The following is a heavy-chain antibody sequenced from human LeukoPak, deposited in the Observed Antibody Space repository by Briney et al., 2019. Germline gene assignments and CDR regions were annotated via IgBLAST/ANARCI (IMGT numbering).Heavy chain of an antibody. J-gene: IGHJ6*03. D-gene: IGHD3-10*01. Sequence: PGGSLRLSCAASGFTFSSYSMNWVRQAPGKGLEWVSPISSSSSYIYYADSVKGRFTISRDNAKNSLYLQMNSLRAEDTAVYYCAREGWFGSWGYYYYCYMDVWGKGTTVTVSS. V-gene: IGHV3-21*01. CDR1: GFTFSSYS. CDR3: AREGWFGSWGYYYYCYMDV. CDR2: ISSSSSYI.